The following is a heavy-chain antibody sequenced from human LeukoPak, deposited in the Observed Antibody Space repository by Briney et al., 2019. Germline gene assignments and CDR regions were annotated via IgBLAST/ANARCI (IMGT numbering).Heavy chain of an antibody. CDR3: ARVPPRAAMVYFDY. D-gene: IGHD5-18*01. CDR1: GDSISSYY. V-gene: IGHV4-4*07. Sequence: SETQSLTCTVSGDSISSYYRSWIRQPAGKGLEWIGRISTTGNTNYNPSLKSRVTISADKSNNQFSLQLSSVTAADTAVYYCARVPPRAAMVYFDYWGQGTLVTVSS. CDR2: ISTTGNT. J-gene: IGHJ4*02.